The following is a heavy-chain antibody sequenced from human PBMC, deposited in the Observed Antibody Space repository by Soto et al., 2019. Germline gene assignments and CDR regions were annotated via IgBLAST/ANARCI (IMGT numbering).Heavy chain of an antibody. D-gene: IGHD1-1*01. CDR1: GYAFTTYG. V-gene: IGHV1-18*01. Sequence: QVHLVQSGAEVKKPGASVKVSCKGSGYAFTTYGITWVRQAPGKGLEWMGWISAHNGNTNYAQKLQGRVTVTRDTSMSTDYMELRILRSDDTTGYYCARGRYGDYWGQGAMVTVSS. CDR2: ISAHNGNT. CDR3: ARGRYGDY. J-gene: IGHJ4*02.